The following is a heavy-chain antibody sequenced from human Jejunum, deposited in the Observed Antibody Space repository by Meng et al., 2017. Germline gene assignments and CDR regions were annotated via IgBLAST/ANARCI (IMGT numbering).Heavy chain of an antibody. J-gene: IGHJ4*02. CDR1: CGAFVGRGDQ. Sequence: SGPQLERTSEAPAHICAISCGAFVGRGDQWGCARQPPGKGLDWIGCPTPNYNPSLKSRVTMSVDTSKNQFTLKLTSETAADTAVYGCARDHWGSLYYWGQEVLVTVSS. D-gene: IGHD7-27*01. CDR3: ARDHWGSLYY. CDR2: PTP. V-gene: IGHV4-61*08.